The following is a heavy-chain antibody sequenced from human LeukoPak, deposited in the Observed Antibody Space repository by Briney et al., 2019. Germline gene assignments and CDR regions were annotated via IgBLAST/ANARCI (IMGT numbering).Heavy chain of an antibody. V-gene: IGHV3-66*02. D-gene: IGHD3-3*01. CDR1: GFTVSSNY. J-gene: IGHJ6*03. CDR3: ARDAPTIFGVVNRYYMDV. CDR2: IYSGGST. Sequence: GGSLRLSRAASGFTVSSNYMSWVRQAPGKGLEWVSVIYSGGSTYYADSVKGRFTISRDNSKNTLYLQMNSLRAEDTAVYYCARDAPTIFGVVNRYYMDVWGKGTTVTVSS.